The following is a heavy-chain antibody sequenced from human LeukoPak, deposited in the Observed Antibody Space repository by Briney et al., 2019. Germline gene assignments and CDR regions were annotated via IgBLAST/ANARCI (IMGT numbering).Heavy chain of an antibody. CDR1: GGSINSGSYY. Sequence: SETLSLTCTVSGGSINSGSYYWGLIRQPPGKGLEWIGTISSTGDTYYSPSLKSRVTISRDTAKNQFSLRLSSVTAADTAVFYRVRDRGNHVTDYWGQGTLVTVSS. J-gene: IGHJ4*02. D-gene: IGHD1-14*01. CDR2: ISSTGDT. CDR3: VRDRGNHVTDY. V-gene: IGHV4-39*07.